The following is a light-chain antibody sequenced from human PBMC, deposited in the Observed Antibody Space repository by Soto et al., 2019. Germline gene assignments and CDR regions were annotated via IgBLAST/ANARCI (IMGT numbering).Light chain of an antibody. CDR3: SSYTSSSTYV. J-gene: IGLJ1*01. CDR1: SSDVGGYNY. CDR2: EVS. V-gene: IGLV2-14*01. Sequence: QSALTQPASVSGSPGRSITISCTGTSSDVGGYNYVSWFQHHPGKAPKLMIYEVSNRPSGVSDRFSGSKSGNTASLTISGLQAEDEADYYRSSYTSSSTYVFGTGTKVTVL.